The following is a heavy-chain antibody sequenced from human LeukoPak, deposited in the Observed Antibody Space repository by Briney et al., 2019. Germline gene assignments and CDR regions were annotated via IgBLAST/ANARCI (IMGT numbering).Heavy chain of an antibody. J-gene: IGHJ4*02. CDR1: GFTFSSYW. CDR2: IKQDGSEK. D-gene: IGHD3-10*01. CDR3: ARDRVLLWFGESLDYFDY. Sequence: GGSLRLSCAASGFTFSSYWMSWVRQAPGKGLEWVANIKQDGSEKYYVDSVKGRFTISRDNAKNSLYLQMNSLRAEDTAVYYCARDRVLLWFGESLDYFDYWGQGTLVTVSS. V-gene: IGHV3-7*01.